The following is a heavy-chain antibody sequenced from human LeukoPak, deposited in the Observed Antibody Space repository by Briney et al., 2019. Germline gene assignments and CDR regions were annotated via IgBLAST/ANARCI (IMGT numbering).Heavy chain of an antibody. Sequence: ETLSLTCTVSGGSISGYFWSWVRQAPGKGLEWVSTIGGGGAATYYADSVKGRFTISRDNSKNTLYLQLNSLRADDTAVYYCAKPVTSTGGVDYWGQGTLVTVSS. CDR3: AKPVTSTGGVDY. D-gene: IGHD6-19*01. V-gene: IGHV3-23*01. J-gene: IGHJ4*02. CDR2: IGGGGAAT. CDR1: GGSISGYF.